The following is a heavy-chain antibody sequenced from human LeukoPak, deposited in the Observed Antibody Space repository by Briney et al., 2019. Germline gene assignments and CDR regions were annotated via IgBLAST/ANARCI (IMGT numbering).Heavy chain of an antibody. V-gene: IGHV3-23*01. CDR2: ISGSGGST. D-gene: IGHD3-3*01. Sequence: GGSLRLSCAASGFTFSSYAMSWVRQAPGKGLEWVSAISGSGGSTYYADSVKGRFTISRDNSKNTLYLQMNSLRAEDTAVYYCARGLTIFGVVIIAPVFDYWGQGTLVTVSS. CDR3: ARGLTIFGVVIIAPVFDY. CDR1: GFTFSSYA. J-gene: IGHJ4*02.